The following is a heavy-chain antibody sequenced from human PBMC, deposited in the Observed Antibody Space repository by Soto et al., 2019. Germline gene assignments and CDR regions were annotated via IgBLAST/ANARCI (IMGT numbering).Heavy chain of an antibody. CDR1: VCTFSSYA. CDR2: IIPIVGTA. D-gene: IGHD3-3*01. CDR3: ARFRSSVTWSEGMEV. Sequence: SVKVSFKASVCTFSSYASSLVRQAPVQGLEWMVGIIPIVGTANYAQKFHGRVTITADESTSTAYMELSSLRSEDTAVYYCARFRSSVTWSEGMEVWGQGTTVTVSS. V-gene: IGHV1-69*13. J-gene: IGHJ6*02.